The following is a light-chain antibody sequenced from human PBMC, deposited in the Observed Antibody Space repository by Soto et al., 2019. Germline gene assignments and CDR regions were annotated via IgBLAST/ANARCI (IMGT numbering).Light chain of an antibody. CDR1: SSNIGAGYD. J-gene: IGLJ2*01. Sequence: QAVVTQPPSVSGAPGQRVTISCTGSSSNIGAGYDVHWYRQLPGTAPKLLIYDNNNRPSGVPDRFSGSKSGTSASLAITGLQAEDEADYYCQSYDSSLSAHVVFGGGTKLTVL. CDR2: DNN. V-gene: IGLV1-40*01. CDR3: QSYDSSLSAHVV.